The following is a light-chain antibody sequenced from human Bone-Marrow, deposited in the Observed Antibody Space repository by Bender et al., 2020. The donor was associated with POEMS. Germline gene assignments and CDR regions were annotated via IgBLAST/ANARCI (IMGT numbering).Light chain of an antibody. CDR1: DLGDKY. CDR3: QAWDTYSLI. V-gene: IGLV3-1*01. Sequence: SYEVTQPPSVSVSPGQTASITCSGDDLGDKYVAWYQQKPGQSPVLVIYQDTKRPSGIPERFSGSNSGNTATLTISETQAMDEADYYGQAWDTYSLIFGGGTKLTAL. CDR2: QDT. J-gene: IGLJ2*01.